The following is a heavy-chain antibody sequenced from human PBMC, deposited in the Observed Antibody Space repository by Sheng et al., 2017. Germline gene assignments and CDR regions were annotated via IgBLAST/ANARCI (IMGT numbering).Heavy chain of an antibody. CDR2: IIPIFGTV. V-gene: IGHV1-69*13. D-gene: IGHD3-3*01. CDR1: GGTFSSYA. Sequence: QVQLVQSGAEVKKPGSSVKVSCKTSGGTFSSYAISWVRQAPGQGLEWMGGIIPIFGTVNYAQKFQNRVTITADESTSTAYMELSSLRSEDTAVYYCARGPITIFGVGIQLSYYYMDAWGQGTTVTVS. CDR3: ARGPITIFGVGIQLSYYYMDA. J-gene: IGHJ6*03.